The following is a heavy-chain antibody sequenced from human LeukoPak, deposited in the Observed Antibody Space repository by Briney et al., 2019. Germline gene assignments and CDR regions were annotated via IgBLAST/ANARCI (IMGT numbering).Heavy chain of an antibody. D-gene: IGHD2-15*01. CDR2: IYYSGST. CDR3: ARRLQGGWFDP. Sequence: PSQTLSLTCTVSGGSISSGDYYWSWIRQPPGKGPEWIGYIYYSGSTYYNPSLKSRVTISVDTSKNQFSLKLSSVTAADTAVYYCARRLQGGWFDPWGQGTLVTVSS. V-gene: IGHV4-30-4*08. J-gene: IGHJ5*02. CDR1: GGSISSGDYY.